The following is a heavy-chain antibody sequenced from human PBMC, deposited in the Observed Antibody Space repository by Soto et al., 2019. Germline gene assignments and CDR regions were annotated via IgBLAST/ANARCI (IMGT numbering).Heavy chain of an antibody. J-gene: IGHJ5*02. CDR1: GGIFNSYG. V-gene: IGHV1-69*13. CDR2: IIPIFASP. D-gene: IGHD3-3*01. CDR3: AREKFSNFFDP. Sequence: SVKVSCKTSGGIFNSYGLSWVRQAPGQGPEWMGQIIPIFASPKYAQKFQGRLTTTADESTNTAYMELSGLTTEDTAMYYCAREKFSNFFDPWGQGTQVTVSS.